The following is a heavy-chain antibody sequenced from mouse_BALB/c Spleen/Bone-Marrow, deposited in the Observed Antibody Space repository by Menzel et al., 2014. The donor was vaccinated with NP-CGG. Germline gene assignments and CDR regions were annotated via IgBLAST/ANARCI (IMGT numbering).Heavy chain of an antibody. Sequence: DVKLVESGGDLVKPGGSLKLSCAASGFTFSSYGMSWVRQTPDKRLEWVATISSGGSYTYNPDSVKGRFTISRDNAKITLYLKMSSLKSEDTAMYYCARGGGACYGNYWFAYWGQGTLVTVSA. CDR2: ISSGGSYT. D-gene: IGHD2-10*01. CDR1: GFTFSSYG. J-gene: IGHJ3*01. V-gene: IGHV5-6*02. CDR3: ARGGGACYGNYWFAY.